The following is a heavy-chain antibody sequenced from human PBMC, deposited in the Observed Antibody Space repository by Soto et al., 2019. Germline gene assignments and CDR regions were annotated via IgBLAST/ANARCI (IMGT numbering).Heavy chain of an antibody. CDR1: GLSFSSYG. V-gene: IGHV3-33*01. CDR2: IWYDGSNK. CDR3: ARGNGRDAHLLDY. Sequence: PGGSLRLSCAASGLSFSSYGMHWVRQAPGKGPEWVTMIWYDGSNKYYVDSVKGRFTISRDNSKYTLYLQMNSLRAEDTAVYYCARGNGRDAHLLDYWGQGTLVTVSS. D-gene: IGHD2-21*02. J-gene: IGHJ4*02.